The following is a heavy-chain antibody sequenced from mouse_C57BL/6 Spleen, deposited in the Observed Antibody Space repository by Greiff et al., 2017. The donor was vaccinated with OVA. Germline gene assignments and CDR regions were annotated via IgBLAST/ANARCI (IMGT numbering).Heavy chain of an antibody. CDR1: GFTFSSYG. CDR2: ISSGGSYT. V-gene: IGHV5-6*01. Sequence: EVKLVESGGDLVKPGGSLKLSCAASGFTFSSYGMSWVRQTPDKRLEWVATISSGGSYTYYPDSVKGRFTISRDNAKNTLYLQMSSLKSEDTAMYYCARQGDYYGPSYYVDYWGQGTTLTVSS. J-gene: IGHJ2*01. D-gene: IGHD2-1*01. CDR3: ARQGDYYGPSYYVDY.